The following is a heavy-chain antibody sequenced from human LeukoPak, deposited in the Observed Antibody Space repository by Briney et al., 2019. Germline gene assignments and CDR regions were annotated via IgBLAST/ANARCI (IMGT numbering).Heavy chain of an antibody. CDR1: GFTFSTYD. CDR3: AKDFGEAAFDI. CDR2: ISCDGSDE. J-gene: IGHJ3*02. V-gene: IGHV3-30*18. D-gene: IGHD3-10*01. Sequence: PGGSLRLSCAASGFTFSTYDMNWVRQAPGKGLEWLASISCDGSDEEYADSGKCRFTISSANSKRRRYLQMNSLRSEETAAYYCAKDFGEAAFDIWGQGTMVTVSS.